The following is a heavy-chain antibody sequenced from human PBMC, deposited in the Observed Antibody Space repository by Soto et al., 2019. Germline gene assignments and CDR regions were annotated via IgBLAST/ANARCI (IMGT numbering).Heavy chain of an antibody. Sequence: QVQLVESGGGLVKPGGSLRLSCAASGFTFSDYYMSWIRQAPGKGLEWVSYISSSGSTIYYPDSVKGRFTTSRDNAKNSLYLQMNSLRAEDTAVYCWAGEATSPAIFDYWGQGTLVTVSS. CDR2: ISSSGSTI. CDR1: GFTFSDYY. J-gene: IGHJ4*02. CDR3: AGEATSPAIFDY. V-gene: IGHV3-11*01. D-gene: IGHD2-2*01.